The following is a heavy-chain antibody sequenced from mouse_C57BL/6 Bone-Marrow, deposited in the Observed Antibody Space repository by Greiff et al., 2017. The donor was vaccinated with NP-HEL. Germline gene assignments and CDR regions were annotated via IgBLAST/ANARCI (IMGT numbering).Heavy chain of an antibody. CDR1: GYSITSGYY. V-gene: IGHV3-6*01. J-gene: IGHJ4*01. CDR2: ISYDGSN. D-gene: IGHD2-1*01. Sequence: EVQLQESGPGLVKPSQSLSLTCSVTGYSITSGYYWNWIRQFPGNKLEWMGYISYDGSNNYNPSLKNRISITRDTSKNQFFLKLNSVTTEDTATYYCARNYGNYRGQGTSVTVSS. CDR3: ARNYGNY.